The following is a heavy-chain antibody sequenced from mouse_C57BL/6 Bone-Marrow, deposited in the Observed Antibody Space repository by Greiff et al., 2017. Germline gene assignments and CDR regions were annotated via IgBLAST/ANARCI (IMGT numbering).Heavy chain of an antibody. CDR1: GYTFTSYW. Sequence: QVQLQQPGAELVKPGASVKLSCKASGYTFTSYWMHWVKQRPGQGLEWIGMIPPNSGSTNYNEKFKSKATLTVDKSSSTVYMQLSSLTSEDSAVYYCAYYYGSSGVYWYFDVGGTGTTVTVSS. J-gene: IGHJ1*03. D-gene: IGHD1-1*01. CDR2: IPPNSGST. V-gene: IGHV1-64*01. CDR3: AYYYGSSGVYWYFDV.